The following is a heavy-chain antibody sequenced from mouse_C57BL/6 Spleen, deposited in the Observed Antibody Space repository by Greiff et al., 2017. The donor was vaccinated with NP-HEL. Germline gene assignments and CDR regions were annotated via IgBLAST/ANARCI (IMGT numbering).Heavy chain of an antibody. CDR1: GFTFSDYG. V-gene: IGHV5-17*01. J-gene: IGHJ1*03. Sequence: EVQVVESGGGLVKPGGSLKLSCAASGFTFSDYGMHWVRQAPEKGLEWVAYISSGSSTIYYADTVKGRFTISRDNAKNTLFLQMTSLRSEDTAMYYCARTNYYGNYGGYFDVWGTGTTVTVSS. CDR3: ARTNYYGNYGGYFDV. D-gene: IGHD2-1*01. CDR2: ISSGSSTI.